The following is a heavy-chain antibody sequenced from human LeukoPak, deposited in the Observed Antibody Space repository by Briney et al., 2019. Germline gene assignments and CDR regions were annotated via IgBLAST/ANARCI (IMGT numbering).Heavy chain of an antibody. V-gene: IGHV1-18*01. CDR1: GYTCTSYG. Sequence: ASVKVSCKASGYTCTSYGISWVRQAPGQGLEWMGWISAYNGNTNYAQKLQGRVTMTTDTSTSTAYMELRSLRSDDTAVYYCARDHRAGDGCNSGNFDYWGQGTLVTVSS. CDR3: ARDHRAGDGCNSGNFDY. D-gene: IGHD5-24*01. CDR2: ISAYNGNT. J-gene: IGHJ4*02.